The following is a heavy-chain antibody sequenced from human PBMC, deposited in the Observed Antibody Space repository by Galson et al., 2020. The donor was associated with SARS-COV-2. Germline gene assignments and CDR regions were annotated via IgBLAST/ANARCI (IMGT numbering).Heavy chain of an antibody. CDR1: GFTFSDYY. D-gene: IGHD1-26*01. V-gene: IGHV3-11*05. CDR3: ARAGSGSYNGSPTPFWYFDL. CDR2: ISSSSSYT. J-gene: IGHJ2*01. Sequence: KIGESLKISCAASGFTFSDYYMSWIRQAPGKGLEWVLYISSSSSYTNYADSVKGRFTISRDNAKNSLYLQMNSLRAEDTAVYYCARAGSGSYNGSPTPFWYFDLWGRGTLVTVSS.